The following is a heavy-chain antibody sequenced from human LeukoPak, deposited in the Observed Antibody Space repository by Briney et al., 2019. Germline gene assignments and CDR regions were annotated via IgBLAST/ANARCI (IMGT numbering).Heavy chain of an antibody. D-gene: IGHD5-18*01. CDR2: IYSGGST. V-gene: IGHV3-66*01. Sequence: GGSLRLSCAASGFTVSSNYMSWVRQAPGKGLEWVSVIYSGGSTYYADSVKGRFTISRDNSKNTLYLQMNSLRAEDTAVYYCARDKDRGYSYGLGFVYWGQGTLVTVSS. CDR1: GFTVSSNY. CDR3: ARDKDRGYSYGLGFVY. J-gene: IGHJ4*02.